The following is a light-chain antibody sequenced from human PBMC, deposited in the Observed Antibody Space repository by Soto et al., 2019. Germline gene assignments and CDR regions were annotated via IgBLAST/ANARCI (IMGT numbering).Light chain of an antibody. Sequence: QSALTQPASVSGSPGQSITISCTGTSSDVGGYNYVSWYQQHPGKAPKLMSYDVSNRPSGVSNRFSGSKSGNTASLTISGLQAEDEADYYCSSYTSSSTLPFGTGTKLTVL. CDR3: SSYTSSSTLP. CDR1: SSDVGGYNY. V-gene: IGLV2-14*01. J-gene: IGLJ1*01. CDR2: DVS.